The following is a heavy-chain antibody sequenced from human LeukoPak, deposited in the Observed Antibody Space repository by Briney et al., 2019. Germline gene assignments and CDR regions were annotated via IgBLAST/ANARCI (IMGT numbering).Heavy chain of an antibody. CDR2: INRSGST. D-gene: IGHD3-10*01. Sequence: SETLSLTCAVYGGSFSGYYWSWIRQPPGKGLEWIGEINRSGSTNYNPSLKSRVTISLDTSKNQFSLRLSSVTAADTAVYYCARLPRSGSYGYYYYYYYMDVWGKGTTVTISS. V-gene: IGHV4-34*01. CDR3: ARLPRSGSYGYYYYYYYMDV. J-gene: IGHJ6*03. CDR1: GGSFSGYY.